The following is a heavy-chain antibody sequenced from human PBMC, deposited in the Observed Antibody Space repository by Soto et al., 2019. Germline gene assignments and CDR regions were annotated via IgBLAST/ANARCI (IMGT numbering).Heavy chain of an antibody. CDR2: IIPIVRTA. CDR1: GGTFSGDT. CDR3: ARGYDYLWGSYRNDAFDI. D-gene: IGHD3-16*02. Sequence: SVKVSCKASGGTFSGDTISWVRQAPGQGLEWMGGIIPIVRTANYAQKFQGRVTITADGSTSTAYMELRSLRSNDTAVYYCARGYDYLWGSYRNDAFDIWGQ. V-gene: IGHV1-69*13. J-gene: IGHJ3*02.